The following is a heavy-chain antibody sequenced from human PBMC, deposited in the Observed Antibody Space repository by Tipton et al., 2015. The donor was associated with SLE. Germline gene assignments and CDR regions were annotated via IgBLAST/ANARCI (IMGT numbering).Heavy chain of an antibody. V-gene: IGHV4-4*08. CDR3: AGSLLALSLDAFEV. J-gene: IGHJ3*01. CDR2: IYTGGRT. Sequence: GSLRLSCSVSGGSFTSYYWSWIRQPPGKGLEWIGYIYTGGRTDYNPSLTSRVTISVDKSQKQVSLSLRSVTAADTAIYYCAGSLLALSLDAFEVWGQGAMVTVSA. D-gene: IGHD3-10*01. CDR1: GGSFTSYY.